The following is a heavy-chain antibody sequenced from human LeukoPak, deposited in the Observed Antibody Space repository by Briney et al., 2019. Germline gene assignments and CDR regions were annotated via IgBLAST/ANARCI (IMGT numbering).Heavy chain of an antibody. V-gene: IGHV4-30-4*08. CDR3: ARATHSNYFDY. CDR1: GGSISSGDYY. D-gene: IGHD2/OR15-2a*01. CDR2: IYYSGST. J-gene: IGHJ4*02. Sequence: PSQTLSLTCTVSGGSISSGDYYWGWIRQPPGKGLEWIGYIYYSGSTYYNPSLKSRVTISVDTSKNQFSLKLSSVTAADTAVYYCARATHSNYFDYWGQGTLVTVSS.